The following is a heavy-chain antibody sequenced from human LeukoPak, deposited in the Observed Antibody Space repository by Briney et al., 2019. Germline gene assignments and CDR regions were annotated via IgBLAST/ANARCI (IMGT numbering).Heavy chain of an antibody. J-gene: IGHJ6*03. Sequence: PGGSLRLSCAASGFTFSSYAMSWVRQAPGKGLEWVSAISGSGGSTYYADSVKGRFTISRDNSKNTLYLQMNSLRAEDTAVYYCARVPEPKKTDGIYDFWSGTSYYMDVWGKGTTVTVSS. CDR1: GFTFSSYA. CDR3: ARVPEPKKTDGIYDFWSGTSYYMDV. V-gene: IGHV3-23*01. D-gene: IGHD3-3*01. CDR2: ISGSGGST.